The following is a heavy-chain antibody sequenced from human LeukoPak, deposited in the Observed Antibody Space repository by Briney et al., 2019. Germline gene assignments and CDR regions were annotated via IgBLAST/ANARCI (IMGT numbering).Heavy chain of an antibody. V-gene: IGHV1-2*02. CDR1: GYTSTDYY. J-gene: IGHJ4*02. CDR3: ARGGSSSPPPGDLDY. Sequence: ASVKVSCKASGYTSTDYYIHWVRQAPGQGLEWMGWIKPSSGGTKYAQKFQGRVTMTRDTSIRTAYMELRSLRSDDTAVYYCARGGSSSPPPGDLDYWGQGTLVTVSS. D-gene: IGHD6-13*01. CDR2: IKPSSGGT.